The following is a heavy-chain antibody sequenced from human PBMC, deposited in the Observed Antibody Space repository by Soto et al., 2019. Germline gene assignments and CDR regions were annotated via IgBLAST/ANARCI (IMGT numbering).Heavy chain of an antibody. V-gene: IGHV3-66*01. CDR2: IYMSDST. J-gene: IGHJ4*02. Sequence: EVQLVESGGGLVQPGGSLRLSCAASGFSVSDNHMSWVRQAPGKGLEWVSLIYMSDSTYYADSVKGRFTISRDTSRNTLYLQMNSLRPEDTAVYYWARDPPGNDGAFDYWGQGILVTVSS. D-gene: IGHD1-1*01. CDR1: GFSVSDNH. CDR3: ARDPPGNDGAFDY.